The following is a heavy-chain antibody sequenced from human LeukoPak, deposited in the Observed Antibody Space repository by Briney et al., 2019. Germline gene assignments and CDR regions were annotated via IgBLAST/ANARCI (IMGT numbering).Heavy chain of an antibody. CDR1: GGSFTGYY. CDR2: VNHSGTT. J-gene: IGHJ5*02. D-gene: IGHD5-12*01. CDR3: ARAYNGYDYP. Sequence: PSETLSLTCAVYGGSFTGYYWSWIRQTPGKGLEWIGEVNHSGTTNYSPSLKSRVTISVDTSKNQFSLKVTSVTAADTALYYCARAYNGYDYPWGQGTLVTVSS. V-gene: IGHV4-34*01.